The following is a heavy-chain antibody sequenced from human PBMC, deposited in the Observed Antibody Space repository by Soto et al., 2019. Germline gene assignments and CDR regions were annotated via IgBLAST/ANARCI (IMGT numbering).Heavy chain of an antibody. Sequence: EVQLLESGGGLVQPGGSLRLSCAASGFTFSTYAMSWVRQAPGKGLEWVSTVRQAPGKGLEWVSIISGGGPTTYYADSVKGRFTISRDNSKNSLYLQMNSLRADDTAVYYCAKGRGEVTSAFDIWGQGTMVTVSS. CDR2: ISGGGPTT. CDR1: GFTFSTYA. D-gene: IGHD4-17*01. CDR3: AKGRGEVTSAFDI. V-gene: IGHV3-23*01. J-gene: IGHJ3*02.